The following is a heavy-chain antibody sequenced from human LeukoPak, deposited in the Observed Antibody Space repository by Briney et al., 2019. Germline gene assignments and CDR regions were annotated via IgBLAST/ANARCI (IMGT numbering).Heavy chain of an antibody. CDR3: ARLLFDP. CDR1: GGSISSYY. J-gene: IGHJ5*02. Sequence: SETLSLTCTVSGGSISSYYWSWIRQPPGKGLEWIGEINHSGSTNYNPSLKSRVTISVDTSKNQFSLKLSSVTAADTAVYYCARLLFDPWGQGTLVTVSS. V-gene: IGHV4-34*01. CDR2: INHSGST.